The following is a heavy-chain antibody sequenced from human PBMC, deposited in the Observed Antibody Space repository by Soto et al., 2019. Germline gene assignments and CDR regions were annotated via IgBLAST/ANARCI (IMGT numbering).Heavy chain of an antibody. Sequence: GGSLRLSCSASGFMFSGYAMHWVRQAPGKGLEYVSTITNNGDNTYYADSVKGRFTISRDNSKNALFLQVSSLSVEDTAMYYCVKEKFRFLEWDLDFWGQGTLVTVSS. CDR3: VKEKFRFLEWDLDF. V-gene: IGHV3-64D*08. CDR1: GFMFSGYA. D-gene: IGHD3-3*01. J-gene: IGHJ4*02. CDR2: ITNNGDNT.